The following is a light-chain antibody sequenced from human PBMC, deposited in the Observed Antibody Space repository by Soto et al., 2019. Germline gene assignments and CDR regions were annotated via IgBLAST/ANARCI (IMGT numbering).Light chain of an antibody. CDR1: SSDVGGYNF. CDR2: EVS. CDR3: SSYAGSSTLDV. J-gene: IGLJ1*01. Sequence: QSVLTQPASVSGSPGQSITISCAGTSSDVGGYNFVSWYQQHPGKAPKLMIFEVSNRPSGVSNRFSGSKSGNTASLTISGLQAEDEALYYCSSYAGSSTLDVFGTGTKLTVL. V-gene: IGLV2-14*01.